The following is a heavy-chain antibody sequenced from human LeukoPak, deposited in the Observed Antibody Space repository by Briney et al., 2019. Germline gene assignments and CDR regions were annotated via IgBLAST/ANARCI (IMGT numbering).Heavy chain of an antibody. Sequence: GGSLRLSCAASGFTFSSYAMSWVRQAPGKELEWVSAISGSGGSTYYADSVKGRFTISRDNSKNSLYLQMNSLRAEDTAVYYCATRNFWSGDYYFDYWGQGTLVTVSS. J-gene: IGHJ4*02. CDR1: GFTFSSYA. V-gene: IGHV3-23*01. CDR3: ATRNFWSGDYYFDY. D-gene: IGHD3-3*01. CDR2: ISGSGGST.